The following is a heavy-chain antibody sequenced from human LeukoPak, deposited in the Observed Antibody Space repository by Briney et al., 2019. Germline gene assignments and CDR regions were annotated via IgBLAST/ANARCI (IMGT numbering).Heavy chain of an antibody. D-gene: IGHD5-24*01. CDR2: INHSGST. CDR1: GGSISSSSYY. Sequence: SETLSLTCTVSGGSISSSSYYWSWIRQPPGKGLEWIGEINHSGSTNYNPSLKSRVTISVDTSKNQFSLKLSSVTAADTAVYYCARGRRWLQLYYYYMDVWGKGTTVTVSS. J-gene: IGHJ6*03. CDR3: ARGRRWLQLYYYYMDV. V-gene: IGHV4-39*07.